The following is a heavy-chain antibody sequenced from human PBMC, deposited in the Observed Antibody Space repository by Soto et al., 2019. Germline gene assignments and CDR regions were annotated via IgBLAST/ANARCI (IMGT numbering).Heavy chain of an antibody. CDR1: GGTFSSYA. J-gene: IGHJ6*03. V-gene: IGHV1-69*13. CDR2: IIPIFGTA. Sequence: SVKVSCKASGGTFSSYAISWVRQAPGQGLEWMGGIIPIFGTANYAQKFQGRVTITADESTSTAYMELRSLRSEDTAVYYCARADSPIADAFRDYYYYYLDVWAQGTTVTVSS. CDR3: ARADSPIADAFRDYYYYYLDV. D-gene: IGHD3-3*01.